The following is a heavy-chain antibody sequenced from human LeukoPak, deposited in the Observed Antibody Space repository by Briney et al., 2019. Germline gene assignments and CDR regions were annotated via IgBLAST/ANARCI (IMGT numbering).Heavy chain of an antibody. CDR1: GFTFSSYW. CDR2: IKQDGSEK. J-gene: IGHJ4*02. CDR3: ARATMYYDFWSGYYTGMTKYYFDY. D-gene: IGHD3-3*01. Sequence: GGSLRLSCAASGFTFSSYWMSWVRQAPGKGLEWVANIKQDGSEKYYVDSVKGRFTISRDNAKNSLYLQMNSLRAEDTAVYYCARATMYYDFWSGYYTGMTKYYFDYWGQGTLVTVSS. V-gene: IGHV3-7*04.